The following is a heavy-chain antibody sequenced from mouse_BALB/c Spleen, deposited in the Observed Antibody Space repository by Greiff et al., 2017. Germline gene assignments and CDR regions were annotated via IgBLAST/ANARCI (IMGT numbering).Heavy chain of an antibody. V-gene: IGHV5-9-3*01. CDR2: ISSGGSYT. CDR1: GFTFSSYA. Sequence: EVQLVESGGGLVKPGGSLKLSCAASGFTFSSYAMSWVRQTPEKRLEWVATISSGGSYTYYPDSVKGRFTISRDNAKNTLYLQMSSLRSEDTAMYYCARKATTLDYWGQGTTLTVSS. CDR3: ARKATTLDY. D-gene: IGHD3-2*02. J-gene: IGHJ2*01.